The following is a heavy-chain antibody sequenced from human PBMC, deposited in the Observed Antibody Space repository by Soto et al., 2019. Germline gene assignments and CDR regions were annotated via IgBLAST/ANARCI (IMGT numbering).Heavy chain of an antibody. V-gene: IGHV4-4*08. CDR2: IYNGGSP. J-gene: IGHJ6*02. CDR1: GGSISTDY. Sequence: QVQLQESGPGLLKPSETLSLTCTVSGGSISTDYWSWIRQPPGKRLEYIGFIYNGGSPNYNPSLESRVTXXPXXXXXXXXXXXXXXXXXXXXXXYCAXXXXXXRGYGMDVWGRGTSVTVS. CDR3: AXXXXXXRGYGMDV. D-gene: IGHD2-8*02.